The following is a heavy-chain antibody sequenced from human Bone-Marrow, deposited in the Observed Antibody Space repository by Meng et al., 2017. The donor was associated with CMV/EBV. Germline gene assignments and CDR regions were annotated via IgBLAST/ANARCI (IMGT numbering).Heavy chain of an antibody. CDR2: ISYDGSNK. CDR3: ASWGRIEGPL. CDR1: GFTFSSYS. D-gene: IGHD3-16*01. J-gene: IGHJ3*01. Sequence: GESLKISCAASGFTFSSYSMNWVRQAPGKGLEWVAVISYDGSNKYYADSVKGRFTISRDNSKNTLYLQMNSLRAEDTAVYYCASWGRIEGPLWGQGTMVTVSS. V-gene: IGHV3-30*03.